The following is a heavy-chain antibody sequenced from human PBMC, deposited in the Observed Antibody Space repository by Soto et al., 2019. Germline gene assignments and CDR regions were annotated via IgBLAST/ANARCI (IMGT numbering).Heavy chain of an antibody. D-gene: IGHD3-10*01. CDR1: GGSISSSRYC. CDR3: ARHYKGSGSSPYWFDP. Sequence: QLQLQESGPGLVKPSETLSLTCTVSGGSISSSRYCWGWIRQPPGKGLEWIGSIHYSGSTYYNPSLKSRVTISVETSKNQFSLRLSSVTAADTAVYYCARHYKGSGSSPYWFDPWGQGTLVTVSS. V-gene: IGHV4-39*01. CDR2: IHYSGST. J-gene: IGHJ5*02.